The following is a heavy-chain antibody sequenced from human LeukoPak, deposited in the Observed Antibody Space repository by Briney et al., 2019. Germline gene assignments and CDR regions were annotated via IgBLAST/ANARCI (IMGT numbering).Heavy chain of an antibody. CDR2: INPNSGGT. D-gene: IGHD6-13*01. CDR3: ARDKYSSSWSAFQH. CDR1: GYTFTGYY. J-gene: IGHJ1*01. V-gene: IGHV1-2*04. Sequence: GASVKVSCKASGYTFTGYYMHWVRQAPGQGLEWMGWINPNSGGTNYAQKFQGWVTMTRDTSISTAYMELSRLRSDDTAVYYCARDKYSSSWSAFQHWGQGTLVTVSS.